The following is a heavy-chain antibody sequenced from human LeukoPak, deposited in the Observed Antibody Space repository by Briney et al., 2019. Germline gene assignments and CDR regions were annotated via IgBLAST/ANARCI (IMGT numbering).Heavy chain of an antibody. V-gene: IGHV4-39*07. CDR1: GGSLISTTYY. CDR2: IYYSGST. D-gene: IGHD3-22*01. Sequence: PSETLSLTCAVSGGSLISTTYYWGWIRQPPGKGLEWIGSIYYSGSTYYNPSLKSRVTVSVDMSKNQFSLKLSSVTAADTAIYYCAGDGSGYYRQDYWGQGTLVTVSS. CDR3: AGDGSGYYRQDY. J-gene: IGHJ4*02.